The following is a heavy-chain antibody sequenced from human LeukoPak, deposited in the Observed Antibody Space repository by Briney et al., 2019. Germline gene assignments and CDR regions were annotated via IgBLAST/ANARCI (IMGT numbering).Heavy chain of an antibody. D-gene: IGHD3-22*01. CDR3: ASHYYDSSGYLRGDAFDI. J-gene: IGHJ3*02. V-gene: IGHV4-59*08. CDR2: IYYSGST. Sequence: SETLSLTCTVSGGSISSYYWSWIRQPPGKGLEWIGYIYYSGSTNYNPSLKSRVTISVDTSKNQCSLKLSSVTAADTAVYYCASHYYDSSGYLRGDAFDIWGQGTMVTVSS. CDR1: GGSISSYY.